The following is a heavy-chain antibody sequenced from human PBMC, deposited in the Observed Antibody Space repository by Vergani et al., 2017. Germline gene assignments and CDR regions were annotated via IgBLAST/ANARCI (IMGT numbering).Heavy chain of an antibody. CDR3: ARDSGGYVWGSYEAWFDP. CDR2: IYVSGIT. J-gene: IGHJ5*02. V-gene: IGHV4-61*02. D-gene: IGHD3-16*01. CDR1: GASINNDFYY. Sequence: QLQESGPGLVKPSQTLSLTCTVSGASINNDFYYWHWIRQPAGKGLEWIGRIYVSGITDYNSSLQSRVSMSVDTSKNQFSLKLSSVTAADTAVYYCARDSGGYVWGSYEAWFDPWGQGTLVTVSS.